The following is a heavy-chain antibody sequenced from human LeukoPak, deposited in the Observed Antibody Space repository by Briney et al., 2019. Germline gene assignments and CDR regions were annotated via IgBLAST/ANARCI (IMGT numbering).Heavy chain of an antibody. J-gene: IGHJ4*02. V-gene: IGHV3-11*01. CDR3: ARAVLFGELYY. Sequence: GGSLRLSCAASGFTFSDYYMSWIRQAPGKGLEWVSYISSSGSTIYYADSVNGRFTISRDNSKNTLYLQMNSLRAEDTAVYYCARAVLFGELYYWGQGTLVTVSS. D-gene: IGHD3-10*01. CDR2: ISSSGSTI. CDR1: GFTFSDYY.